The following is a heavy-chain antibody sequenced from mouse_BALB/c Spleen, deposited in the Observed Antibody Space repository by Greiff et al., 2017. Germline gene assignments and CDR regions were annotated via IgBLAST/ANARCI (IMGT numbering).Heavy chain of an antibody. Sequence: VQLQQSGAELVKPGASVKLSCKASGYTFTEYIIHWVKQRSGQGLEWIGWFYPGSGSIKYNEKFKDKATLTADKSSSTVYMELSRLTSEDSAVYFCARHGRYGSSYVDYAMDYWGQGTSVTVSS. V-gene: IGHV1-62-2*01. CDR1: GYTFTEYI. CDR2: FYPGSGSI. D-gene: IGHD1-1*01. CDR3: ARHGRYGSSYVDYAMDY. J-gene: IGHJ4*01.